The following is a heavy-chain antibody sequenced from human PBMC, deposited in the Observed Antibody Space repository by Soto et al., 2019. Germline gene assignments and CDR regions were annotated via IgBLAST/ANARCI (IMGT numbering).Heavy chain of an antibody. CDR2: ISSSSYI. V-gene: IGHV3-21*01. Sequence: GGSLRLSCAASGFTFSSYSMNWVRQAPGKGLEWVSSISSSSYIYYADSVKGRFTISRDNAKNSLYLQMNSLRAEDTAVYYCAREVPDAGLGRYYFDYWGQGTLVTVSS. D-gene: IGHD3-16*01. CDR3: AREVPDAGLGRYYFDY. J-gene: IGHJ4*02. CDR1: GFTFSSYS.